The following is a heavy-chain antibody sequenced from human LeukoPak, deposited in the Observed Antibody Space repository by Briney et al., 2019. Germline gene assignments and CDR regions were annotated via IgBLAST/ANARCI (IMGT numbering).Heavy chain of an antibody. V-gene: IGHV3-30*18. D-gene: IGHD2-2*01. CDR2: ISYDGSNK. J-gene: IGHJ4*02. Sequence: GRSLRLSCAASGFTFSSYGMHWVRQAPGKGLEWVAVISYDGSNKYYADSVKGRVTISRDNSKNTLYLQMNSLRAEDTAVYYCAKDDVAIVVVPAAAFDYWGQGTLVTVSS. CDR3: AKDDVAIVVVPAAAFDY. CDR1: GFTFSSYG.